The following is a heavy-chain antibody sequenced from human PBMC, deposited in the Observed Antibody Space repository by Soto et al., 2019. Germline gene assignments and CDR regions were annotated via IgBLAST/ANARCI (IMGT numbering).Heavy chain of an antibody. CDR2: ISAYNGNT. Sequence: EASVKVSCKASGYTFTSYGISWVRQAPGQGLEWMGWISAYNGNTNYAQKLQGRVTMTTDTSTSTAYMELRSLRSDDTAVYYCARDDVSRYSSGRYGMDVWGQGTTVTVSS. J-gene: IGHJ6*02. D-gene: IGHD6-19*01. V-gene: IGHV1-18*01. CDR3: ARDDVSRYSSGRYGMDV. CDR1: GYTFTSYG.